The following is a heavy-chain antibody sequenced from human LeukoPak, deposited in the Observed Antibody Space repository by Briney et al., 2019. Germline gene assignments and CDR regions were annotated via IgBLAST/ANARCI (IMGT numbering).Heavy chain of an antibody. J-gene: IGHJ5*02. CDR3: ARATGIAAAGTFWFDP. D-gene: IGHD6-13*01. CDR2: ISSNGGST. V-gene: IGHV3-64*01. CDR1: GFTFSSYA. Sequence: GGSLRLSCAASGFTFSSYAMHWVRQAPGKGLEYVSAISSNGGSTYYANSVKGRFTISRDNSKNTLYLQMGSLRAEDMAVYYCARATGIAAAGTFWFDPWGQGTLVTVSS.